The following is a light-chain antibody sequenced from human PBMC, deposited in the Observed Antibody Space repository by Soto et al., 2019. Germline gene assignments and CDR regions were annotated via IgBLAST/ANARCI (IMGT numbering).Light chain of an antibody. CDR2: DNN. V-gene: IGLV1-51*01. CDR3: GTWDSSLSAWV. J-gene: IGLJ3*02. CDR1: SSNIGNNY. Sequence: QSVLTQPPSVSAAPGRRVTISCSGSSSNIGNNYVSWYQQLPETAPKLLIYDNNKRPSGIPDRFSGSKSGTSATLGITGLPNGDEADYYCGTWDSSLSAWVFGGGTKLTVL.